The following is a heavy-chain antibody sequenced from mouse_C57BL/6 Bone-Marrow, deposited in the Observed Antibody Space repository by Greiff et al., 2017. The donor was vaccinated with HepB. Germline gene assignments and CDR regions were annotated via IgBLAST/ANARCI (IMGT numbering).Heavy chain of an antibody. J-gene: IGHJ3*01. V-gene: IGHV5-17*01. CDR2: ISSGSSTI. D-gene: IGHD2-12*01. Sequence: EVMLVESGGGLVKPGGSLKLSCAASGFTFSDYGMHWVRQAPEKGLEWVAYISSGSSTIYYADTVKGRFTISRDNAKNTLFLQMTSLRSEDTAMYYCARSVLYPPRGFAYWGQGTLVTVSA. CDR3: ARSVLYPPRGFAY. CDR1: GFTFSDYG.